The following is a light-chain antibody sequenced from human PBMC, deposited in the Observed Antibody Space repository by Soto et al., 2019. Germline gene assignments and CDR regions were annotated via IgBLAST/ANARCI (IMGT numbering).Light chain of an antibody. V-gene: IGKV1-9*01. CDR3: QQLNNYPRT. Sequence: DIHLTQSPSFLSASVGDRVTITCRASQGISSYLAWYQQKPGKAPKLLIYGASTLQSGVPSRFSGSGSDTDFTLTISSLQPEDYATYYCQQLNNYPRTFGQGTKVEIK. J-gene: IGKJ1*01. CDR2: GAS. CDR1: QGISSY.